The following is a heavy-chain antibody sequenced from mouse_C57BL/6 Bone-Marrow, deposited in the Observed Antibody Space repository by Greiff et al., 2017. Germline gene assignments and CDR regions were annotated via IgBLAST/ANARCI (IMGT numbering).Heavy chain of an antibody. J-gene: IGHJ2*01. CDR2: IWWDDDK. D-gene: IGHD1-1*01. CDR3: ARTTVAFDC. Sequence: QVTLKESGPGLLQPSQPLSLTCTFSGFSLSTFGMGVGLIRQPSGQGLEWLAHIWWDDDKYYNPALKSRLTLSKYPSTNQVCLKSANVDTAYTATYYCARTTVAFDCWGQGTTLTVSS. V-gene: IGHV8-8*01. CDR1: GFSLSTFGMG.